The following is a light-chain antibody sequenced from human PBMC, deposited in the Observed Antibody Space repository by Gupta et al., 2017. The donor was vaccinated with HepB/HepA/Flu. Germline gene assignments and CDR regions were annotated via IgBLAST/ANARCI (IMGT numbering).Light chain of an antibody. Sequence: QSALPQPRSVSGSPGQSVTISCTGTNSDVDYYNYVSWYQQHPGKAPKLMIYDVNKRPSGVPDRFSGAKSGNTASLTISGLQAEDEADYYCSSYAGSYTFLVFGGGTKLTVL. CDR3: SSYAGSYTFLV. J-gene: IGLJ2*01. CDR1: NSDVDYYNY. V-gene: IGLV2-11*01. CDR2: DVN.